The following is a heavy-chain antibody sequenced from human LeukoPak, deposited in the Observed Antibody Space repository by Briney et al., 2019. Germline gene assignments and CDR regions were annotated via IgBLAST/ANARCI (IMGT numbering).Heavy chain of an antibody. V-gene: IGHV4-39*07. J-gene: IGHJ4*02. Sequence: PSETLSLTCTVSGGSISSSNYYWGWIRQPPGKGLEWIGSIYYSGSTYYNPSLKSRVTISVDTSKNQFSLKLSSVTAADTAVYYCARVSGSYYEPTSRYYFDYWGQGTLVTVSS. CDR2: IYYSGST. CDR3: ARVSGSYYEPTSRYYFDY. CDR1: GGSISSSNYY. D-gene: IGHD1-26*01.